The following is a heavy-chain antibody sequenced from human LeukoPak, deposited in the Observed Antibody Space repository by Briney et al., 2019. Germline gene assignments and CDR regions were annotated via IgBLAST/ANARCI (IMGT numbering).Heavy chain of an antibody. CDR2: INPNSGGT. Sequence: ASVKVSCKASGYTFTGYYMHWVRQTPGQGLERMGWINPNSGGTNYAQKFQGRVTMTRDTSISTAYMELSRLRSDDTAVYYCASGTLGGWELLGYYYYYGMDVWGQGTTVTVSS. CDR1: GYTFTGYY. V-gene: IGHV1-2*02. J-gene: IGHJ6*02. CDR3: ASGTLGGWELLGYYYYYGMDV. D-gene: IGHD1-26*01.